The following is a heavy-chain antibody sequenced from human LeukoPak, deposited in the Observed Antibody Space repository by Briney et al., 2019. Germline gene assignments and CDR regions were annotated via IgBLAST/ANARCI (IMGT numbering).Heavy chain of an antibody. Sequence: GGSLRLSCAASGFTFSSYEMNWVRQAPGKGLEWVTFIRYDGSNKYYADSVKGRFTISRDNSKNTLYLQMNSLRAEDTALYYCAKDLIIWGQGTLVTVSS. CDR3: AKDLII. CDR1: GFTFSSYE. CDR2: IRYDGSNK. J-gene: IGHJ4*02. V-gene: IGHV3-30*02. D-gene: IGHD3-9*01.